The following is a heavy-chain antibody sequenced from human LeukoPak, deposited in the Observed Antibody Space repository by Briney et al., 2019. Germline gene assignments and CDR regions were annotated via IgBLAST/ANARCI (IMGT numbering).Heavy chain of an antibody. Sequence: ASVEVSYKAAGHTFTSSEINRVTQATRHELEWWRWMHPNSVTTGYAQKFRGRVTITRNTFISTAYMELSSLRTEDTAVYYCARRRRGGGGYYLFDYWGQGTLVTVSS. V-gene: IGHV1-8*01. D-gene: IGHD3-22*01. CDR2: MHPNSVTT. J-gene: IGHJ4*02. CDR3: ARRRRGGGGYYLFDY. CDR1: GHTFTSSE.